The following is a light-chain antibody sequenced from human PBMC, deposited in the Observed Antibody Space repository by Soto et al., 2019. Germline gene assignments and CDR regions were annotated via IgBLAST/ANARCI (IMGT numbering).Light chain of an antibody. CDR2: GTS. V-gene: IGKV3-20*01. CDR3: QQYGGSPPEVT. J-gene: IGKJ5*01. Sequence: EIVLTQSPGTLSLTPGERATLSCRASQSVSSNSVAWYQQKPGQAPRLLIYGTSSRATGIPDRFSGSGSGTDFTFTISRLESEDFAVFYCQQYGGSPPEVTFGPGTRLEVK. CDR1: QSVSSNS.